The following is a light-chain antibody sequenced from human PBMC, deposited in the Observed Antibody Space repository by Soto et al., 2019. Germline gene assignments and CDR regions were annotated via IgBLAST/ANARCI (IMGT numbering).Light chain of an antibody. CDR2: DAS. J-gene: IGKJ4*01. Sequence: EIVLTQSPATLSLSPGERATLSCRASQSVSSYLAWYQQKPGQAPRLLIYDASNRATGIPDRFSGSGSGTDFTLSISSLDPEEFAVYYCQQRSNWPLTFGGGTKVEIK. CDR1: QSVSSY. CDR3: QQRSNWPLT. V-gene: IGKV3-11*01.